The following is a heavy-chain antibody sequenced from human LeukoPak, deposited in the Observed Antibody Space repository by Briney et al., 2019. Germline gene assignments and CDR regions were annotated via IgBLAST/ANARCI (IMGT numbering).Heavy chain of an antibody. CDR3: AKGSSGWAFDALDI. CDR2: ISGSGGST. J-gene: IGHJ3*02. V-gene: IGHV3-23*01. D-gene: IGHD6-19*01. Sequence: GGSLRLSCAASGFTFNSYAMSWVRQAPGKGLEWVSGISGSGGSTYYADSVKGRFTISRDNSKNTVYVQMNTLRAEDTAVYYCAKGSSGWAFDALDIWGQGTKVTVSS. CDR1: GFTFNSYA.